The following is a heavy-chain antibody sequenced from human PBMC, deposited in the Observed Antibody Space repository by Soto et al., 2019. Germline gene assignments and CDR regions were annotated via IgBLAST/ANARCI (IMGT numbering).Heavy chain of an antibody. V-gene: IGHV1-2*02. J-gene: IGHJ6*02. CDR1: GYTFSGYY. Sequence: ASVKVSCKASGYTFSGYYIHWLRQAPGQGLEWMGWINPNSGGTNYAQKFQGRVTVTRDTPTGTAYMELSRLTSDDTAVYYCARSLTEGYCTITGCYTRPLYGMDVWGQGTTVTGLL. CDR2: INPNSGGT. D-gene: IGHD2-2*02. CDR3: ARSLTEGYCTITGCYTRPLYGMDV.